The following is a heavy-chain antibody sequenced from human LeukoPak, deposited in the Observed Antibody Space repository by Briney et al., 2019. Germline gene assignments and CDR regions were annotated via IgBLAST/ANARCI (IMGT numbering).Heavy chain of an antibody. V-gene: IGHV3-30*02. J-gene: IGHJ4*02. CDR2: IRYDGSNK. Sequence: QTGGSLRLSCAASGFTFRDYGMHWVRQAPGKGLEWVAFIRYDGSNKYYADSVKGRFTFSRDNSKNILYLQMNSLRPEDTAVYYCAKGTDYYVHYWGQGTLVTVSS. CDR1: GFTFRDYG. CDR3: AKGTDYYVHY. D-gene: IGHD3/OR15-3a*01.